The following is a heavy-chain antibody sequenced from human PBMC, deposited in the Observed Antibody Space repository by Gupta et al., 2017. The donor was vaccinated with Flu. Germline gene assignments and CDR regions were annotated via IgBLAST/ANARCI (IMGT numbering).Heavy chain of an antibody. CDR3: AKDRRIGSSPVRGYYYDGMDV. D-gene: IGHD6-6*01. CDR2: ISYDGSNK. Sequence: QVQLVESGGGVVQPGRSLRLSCAASGFTFSSYGMHWLRQAPGKGLEWVAVISYDGSNKYYADSVKGRFTISRDNSKNTLYLQMNSLRAEDTAVYYCAKDRRIGSSPVRGYYYDGMDVWGQGTTVTVSS. J-gene: IGHJ6*02. V-gene: IGHV3-30*18. CDR1: GFTFSSYG.